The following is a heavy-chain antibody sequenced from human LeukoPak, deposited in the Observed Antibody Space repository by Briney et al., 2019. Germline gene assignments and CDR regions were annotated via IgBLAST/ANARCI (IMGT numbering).Heavy chain of an antibody. Sequence: SETLSLTCAVYGGSFSGYYWSWIRQPPGKGLEWIGEINHSGSTNYNPSLKSRVTMSVDTSKNQFSLKLRSVTAADTAVYYCGRDKSSNSRNYLYYYVDVWGQGTMVTVSS. CDR3: GRDKSSNSRNYLYYYVDV. CDR1: GGSFSGYY. J-gene: IGHJ6*03. CDR2: INHSGST. D-gene: IGHD6-13*01. V-gene: IGHV4-34*01.